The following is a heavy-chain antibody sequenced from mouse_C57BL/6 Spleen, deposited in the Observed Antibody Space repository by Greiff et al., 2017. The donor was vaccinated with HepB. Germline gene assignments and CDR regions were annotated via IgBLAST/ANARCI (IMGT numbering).Heavy chain of an antibody. CDR1: GYTFTSYW. V-gene: IGHV1-50*01. J-gene: IGHJ3*01. D-gene: IGHD1-1*01. CDR3: ARENYGSPFAY. CDR2: IDPSDSYT. Sequence: VQLQQPGAELVKPGASVKLSCKASGYTFTSYWMQWVKQRPGQGLEWIGEIDPSDSYTNYNQKFKGKATLTVDTSSSTAYMQRSSLTSEDSAVYYCARENYGSPFAYWGQGTLVTVSA.